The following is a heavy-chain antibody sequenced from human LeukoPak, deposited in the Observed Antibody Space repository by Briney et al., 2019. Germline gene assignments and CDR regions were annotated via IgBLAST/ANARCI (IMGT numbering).Heavy chain of an antibody. CDR2: ISAYNGNT. J-gene: IGHJ4*02. CDR3: ARDLVKDYYDSSGYYYVGRPEGEFDY. D-gene: IGHD3-22*01. V-gene: IGHV1-18*01. CDR1: GYPFTSYG. Sequence: ASVEVSCKASGYPFTSYGISWVRPAPGQGLEWMGWISAYNGNTNYSQKLQGRVTMTTDTSTSTAYMELRSLRSDDTAVYYCARDLVKDYYDSSGYYYVGRPEGEFDYWGQGTLVTVSS.